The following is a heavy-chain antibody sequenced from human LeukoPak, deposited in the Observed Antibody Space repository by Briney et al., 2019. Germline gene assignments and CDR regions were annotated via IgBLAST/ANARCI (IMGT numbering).Heavy chain of an antibody. CDR1: SGSFSGYY. CDR3: ARGRDVLRFLEWYRVYFDY. D-gene: IGHD3-3*01. J-gene: IGHJ4*01. V-gene: IGHV4-34*01. CDR2: INDRGSTRS. Sequence: PSETLSLTCAVYSGSFSGYYWSWIRQPTGKGLEWIGEINDRGSTRSSYNPSLKSRVTISLDTSKNQFSLKLSSVTAADTAVYYCARGRDVLRFLEWYRVYFDYWGQGTQVTVSS.